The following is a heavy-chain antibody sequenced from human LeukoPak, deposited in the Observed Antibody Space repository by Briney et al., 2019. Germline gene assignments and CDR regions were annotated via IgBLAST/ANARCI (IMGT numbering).Heavy chain of an antibody. D-gene: IGHD5-18*01. J-gene: IGHJ4*02. Sequence: GASVKVSCKASGYTFTGYYMHWVRQAPAQGLEWMGWINPNSGGTNYAQKFQGRVTMIRDTSINTAYMELSRLGSDDTAVYYCGRDLGGYSYGLVFDYWGQGTLVTVSS. V-gene: IGHV1-2*02. CDR1: GYTFTGYY. CDR3: GRDLGGYSYGLVFDY. CDR2: INPNSGGT.